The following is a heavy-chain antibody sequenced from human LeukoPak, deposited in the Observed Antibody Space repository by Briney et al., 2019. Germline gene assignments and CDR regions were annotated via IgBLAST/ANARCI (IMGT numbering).Heavy chain of an antibody. CDR2: ISAYNGNT. Sequence: ASVKVSCKASGYTFTSYGISWVRQAPGQGLEWMGWISAYNGNTNYAQKLQGRVTMTTDTSTSTAYMELRSLRSDDTAVYYCARLSGWDIVVVPAADLFDYWGQGTLVTVSS. V-gene: IGHV1-18*04. J-gene: IGHJ4*02. D-gene: IGHD2-2*01. CDR3: ARLSGWDIVVVPAADLFDY. CDR1: GYTFTSYG.